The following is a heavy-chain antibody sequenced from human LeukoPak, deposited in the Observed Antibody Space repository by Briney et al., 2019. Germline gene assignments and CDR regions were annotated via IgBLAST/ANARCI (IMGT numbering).Heavy chain of an antibody. Sequence: PSQTLSLTCTVSGGSISSGGYYWSWIRQHPGKGLEWIGYIYYSGSTYYNPSLKSRVTISVDTSKNQFSLKLNSVTAADTAVYYCARGGEGYCSSTSCYAFDYWGQGTLVTVSS. D-gene: IGHD2-2*01. CDR3: ARGGEGYCSSTSCYAFDY. J-gene: IGHJ4*02. V-gene: IGHV4-31*03. CDR2: IYYSGST. CDR1: GGSISSGGYY.